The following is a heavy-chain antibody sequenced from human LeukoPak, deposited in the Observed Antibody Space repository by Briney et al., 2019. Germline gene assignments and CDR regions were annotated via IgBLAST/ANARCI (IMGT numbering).Heavy chain of an antibody. CDR1: GYTFSTHW. D-gene: IGHD5-24*01. Sequence: GESLKISCKGSGYTFSTHWIGWVRQMPGKGLEWMGIIYPDDSDTRYSPSFQGQVTISADKSINTAYLQWSSLKASDTAMYYCGRRNDNKALDTWGQGTMVTVSS. CDR2: IYPDDSDT. CDR3: GRRNDNKALDT. J-gene: IGHJ3*02. V-gene: IGHV5-51*01.